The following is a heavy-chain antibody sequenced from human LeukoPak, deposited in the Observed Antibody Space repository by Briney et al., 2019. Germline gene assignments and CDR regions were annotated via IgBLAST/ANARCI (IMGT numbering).Heavy chain of an antibody. V-gene: IGHV3-23*01. J-gene: IGHJ4*02. CDR3: AKGTSSSCYSAPNY. CDR2: ICSNDNNT. D-gene: IGHD2-15*01. CDR1: GFTFSSYA. Sequence: GGSLRLPCAASGFTFSSYAMNWVRQAPGKGLEWVSAICSNDNNTYYANSVKGRFTISRDNSKNTLSLQLNSLRAEDTAVYYCAKGTSSSCYSAPNYWGQGTLVTVSS.